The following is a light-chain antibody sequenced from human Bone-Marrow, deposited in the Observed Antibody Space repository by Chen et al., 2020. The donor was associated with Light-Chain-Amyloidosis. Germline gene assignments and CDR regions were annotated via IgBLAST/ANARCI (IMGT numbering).Light chain of an antibody. CDR3: QSYQGSSQGV. J-gene: IGLJ3*02. CDR1: SGSIATNY. Sequence: NFMLTQPHSVSESPGKTVIISCTRSSGSIATNYVQWDQQRPGSSPTTVIYEDDQRPSGVPARFSGSIDRSSNSASLTISGLKTEDEADYYCQSYQGSSQGVFGGGTKLTVL. V-gene: IGLV6-57*01. CDR2: EDD.